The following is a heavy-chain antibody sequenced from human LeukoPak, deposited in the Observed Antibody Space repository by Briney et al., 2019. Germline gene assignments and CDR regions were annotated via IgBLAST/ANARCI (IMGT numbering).Heavy chain of an antibody. V-gene: IGHV3-30*04. J-gene: IGHJ4*02. D-gene: IGHD5-18*01. Sequence: GGSLTLSCVASGFTFISYAMHWVRPAAGRGLEWVAVISYDGSNKYYADSGKGRFTIFRDNFKNTLFLEMNSLRAEDTAVYFCARVGRGYSFKGYYFDYWGQGTLVTVSS. CDR1: GFTFISYA. CDR3: ARVGRGYSFKGYYFDY. CDR2: ISYDGSNK.